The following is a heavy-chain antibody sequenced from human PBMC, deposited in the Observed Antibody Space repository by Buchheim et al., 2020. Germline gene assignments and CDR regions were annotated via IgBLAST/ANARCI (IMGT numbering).Heavy chain of an antibody. CDR3: VKDTKPDGFWNFDS. CDR2: ISSSGGST. D-gene: IGHD3-3*01. Sequence: VQLVESGGGVVQPGRSLRLSCAASGFTFSSYGMHWVRQAPGKGLEWVSVISSSGGSTHYADSVKGRFTISRDNSKNTVYLQLSSLRVDDTAVYYCVKDTKPDGFWNFDSWGQGTL. V-gene: IGHV3-23*04. J-gene: IGHJ4*02. CDR1: GFTFSSYG.